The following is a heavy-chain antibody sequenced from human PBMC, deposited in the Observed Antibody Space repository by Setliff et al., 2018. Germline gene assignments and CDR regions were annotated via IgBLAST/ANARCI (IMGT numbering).Heavy chain of an antibody. CDR2: IYTSGTT. CDR1: GASIRSGSHY. Sequence: SETLSLTCTVSGASIRSGSHYWSWIRQSAERGLEWIGHIYTSGTTDYSPSLKSRVSISADTSKNLVSLKLHSVTAADTAVYYCTKEYVVISFVANTHSHYGMDVWGQGTTVTVSS. V-gene: IGHV4-61*09. D-gene: IGHD2-21*01. J-gene: IGHJ6*02. CDR3: TKEYVVISFVANTHSHYGMDV.